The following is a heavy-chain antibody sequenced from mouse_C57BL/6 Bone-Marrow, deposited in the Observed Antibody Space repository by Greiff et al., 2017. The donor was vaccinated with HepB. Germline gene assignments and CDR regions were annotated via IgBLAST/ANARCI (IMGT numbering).Heavy chain of an antibody. Sequence: EVKLMESGGGLVQPGGSMKLSCAASGFTFSDAWMDWVRQSPEKGLEWVAEIRNKANNHATYYAESVKGRFTISRDDSKSSVYLQMNSLRAEDTGIYYCTRKGPYYYAMDYWGQGTSVTVSS. CDR1: GFTFSDAW. D-gene: IGHD3-3*01. CDR2: IRNKANNHAT. CDR3: TRKGPYYYAMDY. J-gene: IGHJ4*01. V-gene: IGHV6-6*01.